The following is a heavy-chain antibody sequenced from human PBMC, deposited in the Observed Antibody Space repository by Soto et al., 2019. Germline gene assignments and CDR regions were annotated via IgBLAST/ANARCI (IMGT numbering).Heavy chain of an antibody. V-gene: IGHV4-59*03. CDR2: VSYSGRT. J-gene: IGHJ6*02. CDR1: RGSINNYY. Sequence: PSETLSLTCTVSRGSINNYYWTLIRQPPGKGLEWIGYVSYSGRTNYNPSLKSRVNMFVDKSKNQFSLNLTSVTAADTAVYYCATAPGPYYHGMDVWGQGTSVTVSS. CDR3: ATAPGPYYHGMDV. D-gene: IGHD3-10*01.